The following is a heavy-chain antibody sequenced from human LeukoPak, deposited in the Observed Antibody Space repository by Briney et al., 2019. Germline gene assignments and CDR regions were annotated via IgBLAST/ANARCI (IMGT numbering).Heavy chain of an antibody. D-gene: IGHD3-3*01. Sequence: GGSLRLSCAASGFTFDDYTMHWVRQAPGKGLEWVSGISWNSGSIGYADSVKGRFTISRDNAKNSLYLQMNSLRAEDTAVYYCAREAKVFGVVPPHAWFDPWGQGTLVTVSS. CDR2: ISWNSGSI. CDR3: AREAKVFGVVPPHAWFDP. J-gene: IGHJ5*02. CDR1: GFTFDDYT. V-gene: IGHV3-9*01.